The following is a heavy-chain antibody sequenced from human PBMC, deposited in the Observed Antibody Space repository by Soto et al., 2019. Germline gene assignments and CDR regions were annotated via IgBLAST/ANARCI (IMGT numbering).Heavy chain of an antibody. CDR1: GFTFSSYA. Sequence: QMQLVKSGGGVVQPGRSLRLSCAASGFTFSSYAMHWVRQAPGKGLEWVAVISYDGSDKYYADSVKGRFTISRDNSKNTLNLQMNSLRADDTAVYYCAKALGELSPESYDYWGQGTLITVSS. D-gene: IGHD3-16*02. J-gene: IGHJ4*02. CDR3: AKALGELSPESYDY. V-gene: IGHV3-30*18. CDR2: ISYDGSDK.